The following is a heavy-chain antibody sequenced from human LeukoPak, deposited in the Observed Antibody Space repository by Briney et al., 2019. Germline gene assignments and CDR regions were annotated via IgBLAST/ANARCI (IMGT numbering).Heavy chain of an antibody. J-gene: IGHJ3*02. V-gene: IGHV3-74*01. D-gene: IGHD3-22*01. CDR2: ISSDGSDI. Sequence: PGGSLRLSCAVSGFTFSSSWMHWVRHAPGRGLVWVPLISSDGSDIFYADSVKGRFTISRDNSKNTLYLQMNSLRAEDTAVYYCARDYDSSGYYYPLVAFDIWGQGTMVTVSS. CDR1: GFTFSSSW. CDR3: ARDYDSSGYYYPLVAFDI.